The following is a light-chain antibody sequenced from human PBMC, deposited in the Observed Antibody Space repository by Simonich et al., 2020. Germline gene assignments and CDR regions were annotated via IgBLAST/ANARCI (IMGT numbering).Light chain of an antibody. V-gene: IGKV3-15*01. CDR3: QQYNNWPPWT. CDR1: QSVSST. CDR2: GAS. J-gene: IGKJ1*01. Sequence: EIVMTQSPATLSVSPGERATLSGRASQSVSSTLAGYQQTPGQAPRLLIYGASTRATGIPARFSGSGSATEFTLTISSLQSEDFAVYYCQQYNNWPPWTFGQGTKVEIK.